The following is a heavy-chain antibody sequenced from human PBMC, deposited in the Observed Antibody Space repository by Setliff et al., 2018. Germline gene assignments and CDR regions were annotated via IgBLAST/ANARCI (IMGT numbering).Heavy chain of an antibody. V-gene: IGHV3-7*01. J-gene: IGHJ6*02. CDR3: AREGRVLQFLEWLGNYYYYGMDV. D-gene: IGHD3-3*01. CDR2: IKQDGSEK. Sequence: HPGGSLRLSCAASGFTFSSYWMSWVRQAPGKGLEWVANIKQDGSEKYYVDSVKGRFTISRDNAKNSLYLQMNSLRAEDTAVYYCAREGRVLQFLEWLGNYYYYGMDVWGQGTTVTVSS. CDR1: GFTFSSYW.